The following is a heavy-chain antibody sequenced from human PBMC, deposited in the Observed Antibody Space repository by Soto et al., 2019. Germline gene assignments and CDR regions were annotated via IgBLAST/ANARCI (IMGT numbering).Heavy chain of an antibody. CDR3: AKGNQYSSPVDY. Sequence: GGSVRLSXAASGFTFDDYAMHWVRQAPGKGLEWVSGISWNSGSIGYADSVKGRFTISRDNAKNSLYLQMNSLRAEDTALYYCAKGNQYSSPVDYWGQGTLVTVSS. D-gene: IGHD6-6*01. CDR2: ISWNSGSI. J-gene: IGHJ4*02. CDR1: GFTFDDYA. V-gene: IGHV3-9*01.